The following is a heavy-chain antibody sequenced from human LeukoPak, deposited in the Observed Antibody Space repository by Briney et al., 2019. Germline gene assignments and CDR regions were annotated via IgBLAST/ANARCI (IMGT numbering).Heavy chain of an antibody. D-gene: IGHD3-10*01. J-gene: IGHJ4*02. CDR2: ISPYNDNT. V-gene: IGHV1-18*01. Sequence: ASVKVSCKASGYSFPSYGISWVRQAPGHGPEWMGWISPYNDNTNYAQKLQGRATLTTDTSTSTAYMELRSLRSDDTAVYYCARHFYGSGTYYHFDYWGQGTLVTVSS. CDR3: ARHFYGSGTYYHFDY. CDR1: GYSFPSYG.